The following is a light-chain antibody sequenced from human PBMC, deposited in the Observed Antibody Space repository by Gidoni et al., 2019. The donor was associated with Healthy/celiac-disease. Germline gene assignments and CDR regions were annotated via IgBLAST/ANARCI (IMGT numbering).Light chain of an antibody. CDR3: QQRSNWPPPYT. J-gene: IGKJ2*01. Sequence: EIVLTPSPATPSLSPGERATLSCRASQSVSSYLAWYQQKPGQAPRLLIYDASNRATGIPARFSGSGSGTDFTLTISSLEPEDFAVYYCQQRSNWPPPYTFGQGTKLEIK. CDR1: QSVSSY. CDR2: DAS. V-gene: IGKV3-11*01.